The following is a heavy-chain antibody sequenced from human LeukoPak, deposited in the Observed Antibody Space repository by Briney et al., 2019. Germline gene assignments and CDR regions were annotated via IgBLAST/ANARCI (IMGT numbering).Heavy chain of an antibody. D-gene: IGHD2-2*01. J-gene: IGHJ4*02. V-gene: IGHV3-11*01. CDR1: GFTFSDYY. Sequence: GGSLRLSCAASGFTFSDYYMSWIRQAPGKGLEWVSYISSSGSTKDYADSVKGRFTISRDSAKNSLYLQMNSLSAEDTAVYYCARSIPAGNRRWGQGTLVTVSS. CDR3: ARSIPAGNRR. CDR2: ISSSGSTK.